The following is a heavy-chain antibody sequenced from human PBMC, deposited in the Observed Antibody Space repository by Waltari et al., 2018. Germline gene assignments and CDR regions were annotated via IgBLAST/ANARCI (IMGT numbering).Heavy chain of an antibody. Sequence: QVQLVESGGGVVQPGGSLRLSCAASGFPFSSYGRHWVRQAPGKGLEWVAFMQSDGTNKYYADSVKGRFTITRDNSKNTLYLQVNSLRAEDTAVFYCAKADCRSTSCYGNMDVWGKGTTVTVSS. CDR2: MQSDGTNK. D-gene: IGHD2-2*01. V-gene: IGHV3-30*02. CDR3: AKADCRSTSCYGNMDV. CDR1: GFPFSSYG. J-gene: IGHJ6*03.